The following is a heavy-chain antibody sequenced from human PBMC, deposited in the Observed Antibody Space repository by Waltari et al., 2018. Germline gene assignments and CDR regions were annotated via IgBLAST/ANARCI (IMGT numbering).Heavy chain of an antibody. CDR1: GGSISSSNW. CDR3: ASKLDYGDYGWIDY. Sequence: QVQLQESGPGLVKPSGTLSLTCAVSGGSISSSNWWSWVRQPPGKGLEWIGEIYQSGSNKYNPSLKSRVTISVDKAKNQFSLKVSSVTAADTAVYYCASKLDYGDYGWIDYWGQGTLVTVSS. V-gene: IGHV4-4*02. J-gene: IGHJ4*02. D-gene: IGHD4-17*01. CDR2: IYQSGSN.